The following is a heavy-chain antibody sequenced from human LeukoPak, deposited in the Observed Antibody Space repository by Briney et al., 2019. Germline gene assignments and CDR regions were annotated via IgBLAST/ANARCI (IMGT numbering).Heavy chain of an antibody. Sequence: NPGESLKISCQTSGFSFTTYWIGWVRQMPGKGLEWMGITYPGDSVTRYSPSFEGQVTISADKSIRTAYLQWNSLKASDTAVYYCARHFESPSPGVQHWGQGTPVIVSS. CDR1: GFSFTTYW. V-gene: IGHV5-51*01. J-gene: IGHJ1*01. D-gene: IGHD3-9*01. CDR2: TYPGDSVT. CDR3: ARHFESPSPGVQH.